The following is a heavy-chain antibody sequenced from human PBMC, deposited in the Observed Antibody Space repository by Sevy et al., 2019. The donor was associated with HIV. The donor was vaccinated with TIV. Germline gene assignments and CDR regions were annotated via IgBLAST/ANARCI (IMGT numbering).Heavy chain of an antibody. V-gene: IGHV3-53*01. CDR2: IYSGGNT. J-gene: IGHJ4*02. CDR3: ALPAHTWVRGGTEGFWDY. D-gene: IGHD3-10*01. CDR1: GFTVSSNY. Sequence: GGSLRLSCATSGFTVSSNYMTWVRQAPGKGLEWVSVIYSGGNTYYADTVRGRFTISSDNSKNTLYLQMNSLRVDDTAVYYCALPAHTWVRGGTEGFWDYWGQGTLVTVSS.